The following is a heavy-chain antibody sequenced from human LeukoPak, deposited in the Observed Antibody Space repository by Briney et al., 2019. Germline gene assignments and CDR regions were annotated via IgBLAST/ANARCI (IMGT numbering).Heavy chain of an antibody. J-gene: IGHJ4*02. D-gene: IGHD5-12*01. CDR2: ISYDGSNK. Sequence: GGSLRLSCAASGFTFSSYAMHWVRQAPGKGLEWVAVISYDGSNKYYADSVKGRFTISRDNAKNSLYLQMNSLRAEDTAVYYCARGHRPGSGYDFVYWGQGTLVTVSS. CDR1: GFTFSSYA. CDR3: ARGHRPGSGYDFVY. V-gene: IGHV3-30-3*01.